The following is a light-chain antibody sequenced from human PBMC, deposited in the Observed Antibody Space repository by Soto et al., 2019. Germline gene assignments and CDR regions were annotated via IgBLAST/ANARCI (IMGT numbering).Light chain of an antibody. CDR3: SVWDASLDGRV. V-gene: IGLV1-44*01. CDR2: RNA. CDR1: SSNIGKHS. J-gene: IGLJ3*02. Sequence: QSLLTQPPAASGTAAQRVTISCSLSSSNIGKHSVNWYQQFPGTAPKLLIYRNAQRPSGVSERFSASKSGTSASLAICGLQSEDEADYYCSVWDASLDGRVFGGGTQMTV.